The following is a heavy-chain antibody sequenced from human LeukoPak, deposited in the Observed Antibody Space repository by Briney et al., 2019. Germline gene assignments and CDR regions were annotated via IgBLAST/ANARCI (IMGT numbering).Heavy chain of an antibody. J-gene: IGHJ4*02. V-gene: IGHV3-33*08. D-gene: IGHD3-16*01. CDR3: ARVYVGSTTTCPFDY. Sequence: GRSLRLSCAASGFTFNNYGMHWVRQAPGKGLEWVAIISYDGSNTYYADSVKGRFTISRDNAKNTLYLRMNSLRAEDTAVYYCARVYVGSTTTCPFDYWGQGTLVTVSS. CDR2: ISYDGSNT. CDR1: GFTFNNYG.